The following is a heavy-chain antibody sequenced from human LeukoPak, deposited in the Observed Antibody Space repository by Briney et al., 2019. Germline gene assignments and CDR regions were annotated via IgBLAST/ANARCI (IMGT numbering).Heavy chain of an antibody. CDR2: IYYSGST. CDR1: GGSISSSSYY. D-gene: IGHD2-8*01. J-gene: IGHJ6*03. Sequence: SETLSLTCTVSGGSISSSSYYWGWIRQPPGKGLEWIGYIYYSGSTNYNPSLKSRVTISVDTSKNQFSLKLSSVTAADTAVYYCARSRQQKVYASYYYYYMDVWGKGTTVTVSS. V-gene: IGHV4-61*05. CDR3: ARSRQQKVYASYYYYYMDV.